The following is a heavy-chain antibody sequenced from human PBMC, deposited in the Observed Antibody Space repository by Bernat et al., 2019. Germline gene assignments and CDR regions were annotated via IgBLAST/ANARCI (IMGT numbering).Heavy chain of an antibody. CDR1: GFTFSSYS. Sequence: EVQLVESGGGLVQPGGSLRLSCAASGFTFSSYSMNWVRQAPGKGLEWVSYISSSSSTIYYADSVKGRFTISRDNAKNSLYLQMNSLRDEDTAVYYCATLDYGDYIPFDYWGQGTLVTVSS. D-gene: IGHD4-17*01. V-gene: IGHV3-48*02. CDR2: ISSSSSTI. CDR3: ATLDYGDYIPFDY. J-gene: IGHJ4*02.